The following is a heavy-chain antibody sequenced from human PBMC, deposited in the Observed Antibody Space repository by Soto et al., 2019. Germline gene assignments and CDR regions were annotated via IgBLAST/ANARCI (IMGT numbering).Heavy chain of an antibody. CDR1: GGSFSGYY. CDR3: ARARGTIFGVDTYYYYYYGMDV. D-gene: IGHD3-3*01. Sequence: SETLSLTCAVYGGSFSGYYWSWIRQPPGKGLEWIGEINHSGNTNYNPSLKSRVSISVDRSKNQFSLKLSSVTAADTAVYYCARARGTIFGVDTYYYYYYGMDVWGQGTTVTVSS. CDR2: INHSGNT. V-gene: IGHV4-34*01. J-gene: IGHJ6*02.